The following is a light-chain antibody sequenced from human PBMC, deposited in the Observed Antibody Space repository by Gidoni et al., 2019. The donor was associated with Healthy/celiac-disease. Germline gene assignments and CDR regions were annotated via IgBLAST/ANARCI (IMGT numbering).Light chain of an antibody. Sequence: DIQMTQSPSTLSASVGEGVTVTCRASQGISSWLAWYQQKPGKAPKLLIYKASSLESGVPSRFSGSGSGTEFTLTISSLQPDDFATYYCQQYNSYPYTFGPGTKLDIK. J-gene: IGKJ2*01. CDR2: KAS. V-gene: IGKV1-5*03. CDR1: QGISSW. CDR3: QQYNSYPYT.